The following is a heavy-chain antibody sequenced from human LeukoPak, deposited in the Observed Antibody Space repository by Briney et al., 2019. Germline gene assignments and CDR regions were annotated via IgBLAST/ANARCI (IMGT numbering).Heavy chain of an antibody. D-gene: IGHD2-8*02. CDR1: GFTFKNYG. J-gene: IGHJ4*02. CDR3: ATYRQVLLPFES. CDR2: IHYDGNNK. Sequence: GGSLRLSCAASGFTFKNYGMHWVRQAPGKGLEWVAYIHYDGNNKYYADSVKGRFTISRDNSKSTLSLQMNSLRAEDTAIYYCATYRQVLLPFESWGQGTLVTVSS. V-gene: IGHV3-30*02.